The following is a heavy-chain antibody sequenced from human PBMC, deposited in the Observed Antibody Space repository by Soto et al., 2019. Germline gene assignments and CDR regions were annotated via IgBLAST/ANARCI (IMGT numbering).Heavy chain of an antibody. CDR1: GYTFTGYY. Sequence: ASVKVSCKASGYTFTGYYMHWVRQAPGQGLEWMGWINPNSGGTNYAQKFQGWVTMTRDTSISTAYMELSRLRSDDTAVYYCARGRATVTTGGGALMTQTPLVDYYYYYYGMDVWGQGTTVTVSS. J-gene: IGHJ6*02. D-gene: IGHD4-17*01. CDR2: INPNSGGT. CDR3: ARGRATVTTGGGALMTQTPLVDYYYYYYGMDV. V-gene: IGHV1-2*04.